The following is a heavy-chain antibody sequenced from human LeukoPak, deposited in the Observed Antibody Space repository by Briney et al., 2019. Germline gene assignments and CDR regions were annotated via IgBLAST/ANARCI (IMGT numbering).Heavy chain of an antibody. CDR2: ISGSGGST. CDR1: GFTFSSYA. V-gene: IGHV3-23*01. Sequence: GGSLRLSCAASGFTFSSYAMSWVRQAPGKGLEWVSAISGSGGSTYYADSVKGRFTISRDNSKNTLYLQMNSLRAEDTAVYYCARAPYYYYYGMDVWGQGTTVTVSS. CDR3: ARAPYYYYYGMDV. J-gene: IGHJ6*02.